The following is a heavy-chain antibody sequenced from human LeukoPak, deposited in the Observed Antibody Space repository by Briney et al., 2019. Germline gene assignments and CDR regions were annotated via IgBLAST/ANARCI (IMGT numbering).Heavy chain of an antibody. CDR3: ARDWRPITMIVVEPIRD. CDR2: IYHSGST. D-gene: IGHD3-22*01. J-gene: IGHJ4*02. Sequence: PSETLTLTCTVSGYSISSGYYWGWIRQPPGKGLEWIGSIYHSGSTFYNPSLKSRVTISVDTSKNQFSLKLSSVTAADTAVYYCARDWRPITMIVVEPIRDWGQGTLVTVSS. V-gene: IGHV4-38-2*02. CDR1: GYSISSGYY.